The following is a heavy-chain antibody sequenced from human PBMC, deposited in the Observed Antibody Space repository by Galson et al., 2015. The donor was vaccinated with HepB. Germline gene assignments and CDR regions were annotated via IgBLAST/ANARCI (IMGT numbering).Heavy chain of an antibody. J-gene: IGHJ4*02. CDR1: GQSITNSYY. V-gene: IGHV4-38-2*02. CDR2: IYHTGNT. Sequence: ETLSLTCDVSGQSITNSYYWGWVRQPPGRWPEWIASIYHTGNTYYNPSFRRRATLSADSSKNQFSLKLSFVTAADTAKYYCVRDVYCGGNCYYIDSWGQGTLVTVSS. CDR3: VRDVYCGGNCYYIDS. D-gene: IGHD2-21*02.